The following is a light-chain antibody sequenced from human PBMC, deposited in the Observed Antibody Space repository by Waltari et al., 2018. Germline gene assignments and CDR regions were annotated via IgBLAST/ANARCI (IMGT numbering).Light chain of an antibody. J-gene: IGLJ3*02. CDR1: SGHSSHI. CDR3: QTGGHGTWV. CDR2: VNRDGSH. V-gene: IGLV4-69*01. Sequence: QLVLTQSPSASASLGASVKLTCTLASGHSSHIIAWLQQQPEKGPRYLLKVNRDGSHSKGAEIPDRFSGSSSGPERYLIISSVQSEDEADYYCQTGGHGTWVFGGGTKLTVL.